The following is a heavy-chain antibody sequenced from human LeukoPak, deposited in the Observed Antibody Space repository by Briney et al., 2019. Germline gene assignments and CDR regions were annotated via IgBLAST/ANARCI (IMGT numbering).Heavy chain of an antibody. J-gene: IGHJ4*02. CDR2: IVGSGGNT. Sequence: GGSLRLSCAASGFTFSSYAMNWLRQTPGKGLEWVSSIVGSGGNTYHADPVKGRFTISSDNPENTVYMQMDSLRAEDTAVYYCAKGFLASCSGTRCYPFDHWGQGTPVTVSS. V-gene: IGHV3-23*01. D-gene: IGHD2-15*01. CDR1: GFTFSSYA. CDR3: AKGFLASCSGTRCYPFDH.